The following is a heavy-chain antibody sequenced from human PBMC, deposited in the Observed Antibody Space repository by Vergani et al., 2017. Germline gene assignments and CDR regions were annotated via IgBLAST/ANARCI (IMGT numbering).Heavy chain of an antibody. CDR3: VRDSCLCAGGRCYTEAWDY. Sequence: QVQLVESGGGVVQPGTSLRLSCVVSGFALNRHAMYWVRQAPGKGLEWVVGISFDGTNEYYPDLVKGRFTISRDIAKNTLYLQVRSLRLEDTGVYHCVRDSCLCAGGRCYTEAWDYWGQGTPVTVSS. J-gene: IGHJ4*02. D-gene: IGHD2-2*02. CDR1: GFALNRHA. V-gene: IGHV3-30-3*01. CDR2: ISFDGTNE.